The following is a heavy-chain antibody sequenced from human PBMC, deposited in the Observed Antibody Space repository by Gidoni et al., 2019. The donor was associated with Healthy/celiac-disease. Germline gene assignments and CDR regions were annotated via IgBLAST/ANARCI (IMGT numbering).Heavy chain of an antibody. CDR1: GYTFTGYY. V-gene: IGHV1-2*02. J-gene: IGHJ6*02. CDR3: ATGGTGGDGYCSSTSCYARGYYGMDV. Sequence: QVQLVQSGAEVKKPGASVKVSCKASGYTFTGYYMHWVRQAPGQGLEWMGWINPNSGGTNYAQKFQGRVTMTRDTSISTAYMELSRLRSDDTAVYYCATGGTGGDGYCSSTSCYARGYYGMDVWGQGTTVTVSS. D-gene: IGHD2-2*01. CDR2: INPNSGGT.